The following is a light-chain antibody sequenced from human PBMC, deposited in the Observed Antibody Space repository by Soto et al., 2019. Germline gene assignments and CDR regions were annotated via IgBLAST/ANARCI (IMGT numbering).Light chain of an antibody. CDR2: GAS. J-gene: IGKJ4*01. Sequence: DIQMTQSPSSLSASVGDRVTITCQASQDITNYLNWYQQKPGKAPKLLIYGASNLETGVPSRFSGSGYGTHFTFTITSLQPEDFATYYCQQYDSLAQCTFGGGTKVEIE. V-gene: IGKV1-33*01. CDR3: QQYDSLAQCT. CDR1: QDITNY.